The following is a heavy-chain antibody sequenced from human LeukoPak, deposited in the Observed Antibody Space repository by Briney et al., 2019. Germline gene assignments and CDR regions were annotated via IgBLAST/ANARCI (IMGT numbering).Heavy chain of an antibody. D-gene: IGHD6-13*01. J-gene: IGHJ4*02. CDR2: IYDRGST. V-gene: IGHV4-30-2*01. Sequence: SETLSLTCAVSGGSISNGGYSWSWIRQPPGKGLEWIGYIYDRGSTYHNPSLRSRLTMSVDGSKNQFSLNLSSVTAADTAVYYCASYRSSQYFDFWGQGTLVTVSS. CDR3: ASYRSSQYFDF. CDR1: GGSISNGGYS.